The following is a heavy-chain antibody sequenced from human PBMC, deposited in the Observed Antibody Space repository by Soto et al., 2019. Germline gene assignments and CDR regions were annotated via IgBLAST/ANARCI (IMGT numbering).Heavy chain of an antibody. CDR2: IYPGDSDT. CDR1: GYSFTSYW. V-gene: IGHV5-51*01. D-gene: IGHD5-12*01. Sequence: GESLKISCKGSGYSFTSYWIGWVRQMPGKGLEWMGIIYPGDSDTRYSPSFQGQVTISADKSISTAYLQWSSLKASDTAMYYCARAVDILSSEGYGYYYYMAVWGKGTTVTGSS. CDR3: ARAVDILSSEGYGYYYYMAV. J-gene: IGHJ6*03.